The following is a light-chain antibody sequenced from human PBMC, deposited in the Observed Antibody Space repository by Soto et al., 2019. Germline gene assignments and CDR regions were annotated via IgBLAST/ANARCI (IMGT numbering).Light chain of an antibody. V-gene: IGKV3-20*01. CDR1: QSVSSNY. Sequence: EIVLTQSPGTLSLSPGERATLSCRASQSVSSNYLAWYQRKPGQAPRLLIYGASSRAIDIPNRFSGSGSGTHFTLTITRLEPEDFAVYYWQQYGSSPPTFGQGTKVEI. J-gene: IGKJ1*01. CDR3: QQYGSSPPT. CDR2: GAS.